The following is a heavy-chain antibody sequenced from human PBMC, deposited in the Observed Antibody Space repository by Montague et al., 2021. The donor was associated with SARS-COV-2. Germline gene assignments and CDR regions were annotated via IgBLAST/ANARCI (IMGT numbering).Heavy chain of an antibody. Sequence: SETLSLTCTVSGASISSYYWSWIRQPPGKGLEWIGRTYTSGSTNYNPSPNRRVTLSVDTSTNQFSLKLSSVTAAGTAVYYCAREAWFGDKTSASEYYGMDVWGQGATVTVSS. CDR1: GASISSYY. V-gene: IGHV4-4*07. CDR2: TYTSGST. CDR3: AREAWFGDKTSASEYYGMDV. J-gene: IGHJ6*02. D-gene: IGHD3-10*01.